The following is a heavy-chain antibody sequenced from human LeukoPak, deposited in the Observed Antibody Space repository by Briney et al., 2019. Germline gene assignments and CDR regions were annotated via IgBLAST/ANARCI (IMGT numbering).Heavy chain of an antibody. CDR3: ARRAYSSGYYYYDY. CDR1: GGSISSYY. D-gene: IGHD6-19*01. J-gene: IGHJ4*02. CDR2: IYYSGST. V-gene: IGHV4-59*08. Sequence: SETLSLTCTVSGGSISSYYWSWIRQPPGKGLEWIGYIYYSGSTNYNPSLKSRVTISVDTSKNQFSLKLSSVTAADTAVYYCARRAYSSGYYYYDYWGQGTLVTVSS.